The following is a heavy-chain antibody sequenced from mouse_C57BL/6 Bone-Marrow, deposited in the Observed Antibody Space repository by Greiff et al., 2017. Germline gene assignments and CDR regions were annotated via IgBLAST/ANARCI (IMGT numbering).Heavy chain of an antibody. CDR2: ISSGGSYT. CDR1: GFTFSSYG. D-gene: IGHD1-2*01. CDR3: AKQAYGYDY. J-gene: IGHJ2*01. V-gene: IGHV5-6*01. Sequence: EVQVVESGGDLVTPGGSLKLSCAASGFTFSSYGMSWVRQTPDKRLEWVATISSGGSYTYYPDSVTGRFTISRDNAKNTLYLKMSSLKSEDTAMYYCAKQAYGYDYWGQGTTLTVSS.